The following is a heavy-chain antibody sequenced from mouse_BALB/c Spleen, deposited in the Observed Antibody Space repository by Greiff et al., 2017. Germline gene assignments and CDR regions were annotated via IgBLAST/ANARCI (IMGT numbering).Heavy chain of an antibody. Sequence: DVHLVESGGGLVKPGGSLKLSCAASGFTFSSYAMSWVRQSPEKRLEWVAEISSGGSYTYYPDTVTGRFTISRDNAKNTLYLEMSSLRSEDTAMYYCARARTGYYFDYWGQGTTLTVSS. CDR2: ISSGGSYT. CDR3: ARARTGYYFDY. J-gene: IGHJ2*01. V-gene: IGHV5-9-4*01. D-gene: IGHD4-1*01. CDR1: GFTFSSYA.